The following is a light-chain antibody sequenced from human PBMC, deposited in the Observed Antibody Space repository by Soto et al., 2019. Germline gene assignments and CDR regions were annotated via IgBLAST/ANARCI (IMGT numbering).Light chain of an antibody. V-gene: IGKV3-20*01. CDR3: QQYGSSPTGT. Sequence: IVLTQSPGTLSLSPGERATLSCRSSQGFSSSYAALYQQNPGQAPRLLXXGASSRATGIPDRFGGSGSGTDFTLTISRLEPEDFAGYYCQQYGSSPTGTFGQGTKVDI. CDR2: GAS. J-gene: IGKJ1*01. CDR1: QGFSSSY.